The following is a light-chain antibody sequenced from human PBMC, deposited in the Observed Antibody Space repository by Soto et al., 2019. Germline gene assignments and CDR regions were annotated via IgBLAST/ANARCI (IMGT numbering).Light chain of an antibody. CDR1: QSVSSSH. J-gene: IGKJ1*01. CDR2: GAS. Sequence: IVMAKSTATLSVSPGESATLSCRASQSVSSSHLAWYQQKPGQAPRLVIYGASTRATDIPDRFSASGSGTDFTLTISRLEIEELAVYYCQQYSRAPLTFGQGNKVDIK. CDR3: QQYSRAPLT. V-gene: IGKV3-20*01.